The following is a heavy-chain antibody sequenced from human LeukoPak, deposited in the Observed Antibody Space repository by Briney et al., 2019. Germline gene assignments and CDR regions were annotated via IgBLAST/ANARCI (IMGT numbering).Heavy chain of an antibody. CDR1: GFTFSNYW. CDR3: ATDPAQNEYGDIDY. V-gene: IGHV3-7*01. J-gene: IGHJ4*02. D-gene: IGHD4-17*01. CDR2: IKQDGSEK. Sequence: PGGSLRLSCAASGFTFSNYWMSWVRQAPGKGLEWVANIKQDGSEKYYVDSVKGRFTISRDSAKNSLYLQMNSLRAEDTAVYYCATDPAQNEYGDIDYWGQGALVTVSS.